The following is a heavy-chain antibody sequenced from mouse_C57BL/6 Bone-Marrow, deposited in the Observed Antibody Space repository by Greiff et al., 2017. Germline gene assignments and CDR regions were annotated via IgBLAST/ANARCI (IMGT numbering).Heavy chain of an antibody. Sequence: QVQLKESGAELARPGASVKMSCKASGYTFTSYTMHCVKQRPGQGLEWIGYINPSSGYTKYNQKFKDKATLTADKSSSTAYMQLSSLTSEDSAVYYCARRMDYWGQGTSVTVSS. CDR2: INPSSGYT. V-gene: IGHV1-4*01. CDR3: ARRMDY. J-gene: IGHJ4*01. CDR1: GYTFTSYT.